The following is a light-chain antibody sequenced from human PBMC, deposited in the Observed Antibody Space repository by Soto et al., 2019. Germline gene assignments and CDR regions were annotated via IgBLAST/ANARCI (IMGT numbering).Light chain of an antibody. CDR2: EGT. CDR3: CSYASSSTYV. Sequence: HSALTQPASVSGSPGHAITISCTGTSSDVGSYNLVSWYQQHPGKAPKLMIYEGTKRPSGVSDRFSGSRSGNTASLTISGLQAEDEADYYCCSYASSSTYVFGTGTKVTVL. J-gene: IGLJ1*01. CDR1: SSDVGSYNL. V-gene: IGLV2-23*01.